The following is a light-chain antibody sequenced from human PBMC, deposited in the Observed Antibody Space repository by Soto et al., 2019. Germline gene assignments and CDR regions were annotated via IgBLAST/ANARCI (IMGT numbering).Light chain of an antibody. CDR3: SSYTSSSTLV. CDR1: SSDVGGYKY. V-gene: IGLV2-14*01. J-gene: IGLJ2*01. Sequence: QSALTQPASVSGSPGQSIAISCTGTSSDVGGYKYVSWYQQHPGQAPKLMIYEVSNRPSGVSNRSSGSKSGNTASLTISGLQAEDEADYYCSSYTSSSTLVFGGGTKLTVL. CDR2: EVS.